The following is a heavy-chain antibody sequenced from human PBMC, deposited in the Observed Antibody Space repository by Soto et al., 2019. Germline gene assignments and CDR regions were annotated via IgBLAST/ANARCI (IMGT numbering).Heavy chain of an antibody. Sequence: EVQLVESGGGLVKPGGSLRLSCAASGFTFSSYSMNWVRQAPGKGLEWVSSISSSSSYIYYADSVKGRFTISRDNAKNSLYRQMNSLRAEDTAVYYCARGKQLWSGNDYWGQGTLVTVSS. V-gene: IGHV3-21*01. J-gene: IGHJ4*02. CDR1: GFTFSSYS. CDR2: ISSSSSYI. D-gene: IGHD5-18*01. CDR3: ARGKQLWSGNDY.